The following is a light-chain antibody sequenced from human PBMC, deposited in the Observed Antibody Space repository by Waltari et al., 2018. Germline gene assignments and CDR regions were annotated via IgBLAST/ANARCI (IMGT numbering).Light chain of an antibody. J-gene: IGLJ3*02. CDR1: SSDGGGKDY. Sequence: QSDLTQPAPVSGSPGQSITISCTGSSSDGGGKDYVCWCQQHPGKSPKLIIHAVSNLPAWVSVRCPDSTSGATASLSISGLQAEHKANYYCSSCTTSSSWVFGGGTQLIVL. CDR3: SSCTTSSSWV. V-gene: IGLV2-14*03. CDR2: AVS.